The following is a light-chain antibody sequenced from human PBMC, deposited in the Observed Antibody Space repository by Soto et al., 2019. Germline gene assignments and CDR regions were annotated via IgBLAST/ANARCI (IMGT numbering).Light chain of an antibody. Sequence: EIVMTQSPATLSVSPGERATLSCGASQSVSSNLAWYQQKPGQAPRLLIYGASSRATGIPARFSGSGSGTYFTLTISSLQSEDFAVYYCQQYDNWPPKYTFGQGTKLEIK. J-gene: IGKJ2*01. CDR2: GAS. CDR3: QQYDNWPPKYT. CDR1: QSVSSN. V-gene: IGKV3-15*01.